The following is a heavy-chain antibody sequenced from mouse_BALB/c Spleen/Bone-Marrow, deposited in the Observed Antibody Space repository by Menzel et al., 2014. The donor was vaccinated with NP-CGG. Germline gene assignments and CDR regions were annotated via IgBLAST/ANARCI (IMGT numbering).Heavy chain of an antibody. CDR1: GYTFTSYW. D-gene: IGHD2-2*01. CDR3: ARFYGYDGMDY. Sequence: VQLVESGTVLARPGASVKMSCKASGYTFTSYWMQWVKQRPGQGLEWIGAIYPGDGDTRYTQKFKGKATLTADKSSSTAYMQLSSLASEDSAVYYCARFYGYDGMDYWGQGTSVTVSS. J-gene: IGHJ4*01. V-gene: IGHV1-87*01. CDR2: IYPGDGDT.